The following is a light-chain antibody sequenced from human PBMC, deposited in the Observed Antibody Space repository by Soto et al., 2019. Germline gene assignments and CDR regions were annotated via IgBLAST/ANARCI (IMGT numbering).Light chain of an antibody. J-gene: IGKJ1*01. Sequence: DIQLTQSPSAVSASVGDRVTITCRASQDISTRLAWYQQKPGTAPKLLIYAASTSGSGVPSRFSGSGSGTDFSLTVSRLQSEDFATYFCQQAHNCPWTFGQGTKVEIK. CDR3: QQAHNCPWT. V-gene: IGKV1-12*01. CDR1: QDISTR. CDR2: AAS.